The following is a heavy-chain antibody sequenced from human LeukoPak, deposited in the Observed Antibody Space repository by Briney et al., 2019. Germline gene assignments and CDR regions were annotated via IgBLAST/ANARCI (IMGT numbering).Heavy chain of an antibody. J-gene: IGHJ4*02. CDR2: INPNSGGT. CDR3: ARLVVPAAMAMAVDY. CDR1: GYTFTGYY. D-gene: IGHD2-2*01. V-gene: IGHV1-2*06. Sequence: ASVKVPCKASGYTFTGYYMHWVRQAPGQGLEWMGRINPNSGGTNYAQKFQGRVTMTRDTSISTAYMELSRLRSDDTAVYYCARLVVPAAMAMAVDYWGQGTLVTVSS.